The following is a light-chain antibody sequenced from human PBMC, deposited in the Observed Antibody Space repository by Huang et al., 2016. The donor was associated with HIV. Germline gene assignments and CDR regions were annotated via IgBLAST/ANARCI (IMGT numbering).Light chain of an antibody. CDR2: AAS. Sequence: DIQMTQSPSSLSTSVGDRVTITCRASQSISNYLNWYQQKPGRAPKLLVFAASSLQSGVPSRVSGSGSGTDFTLTISSLQFEDFATYYCQQSYSTPSITFGQGTRLEIK. CDR3: QQSYSTPSIT. J-gene: IGKJ5*01. CDR1: QSISNY. V-gene: IGKV1-39*01.